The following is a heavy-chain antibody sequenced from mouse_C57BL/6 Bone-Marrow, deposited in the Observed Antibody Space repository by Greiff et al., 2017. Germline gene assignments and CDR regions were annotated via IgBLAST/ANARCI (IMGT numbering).Heavy chain of an antibody. V-gene: IGHV5-17*01. CDR3: ASFDV. Sequence: EVMLVESGGGLVKPGGSLKLSCAASGFTFSDYGMHWVRQAPEKGLEWVAYISSGSSTIYYADTVKGSFTISRDNAKNTLFLQLTSLRSEDTAMYYCASFDVWGTGTTVTVSS. CDR2: ISSGSSTI. CDR1: GFTFSDYG. J-gene: IGHJ1*03.